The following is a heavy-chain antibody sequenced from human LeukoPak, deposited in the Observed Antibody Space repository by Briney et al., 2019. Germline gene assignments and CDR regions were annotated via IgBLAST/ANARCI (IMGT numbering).Heavy chain of an antibody. V-gene: IGHV1-18*01. J-gene: IGHJ4*02. CDR2: ISAYNGST. CDR3: ARGELGYGDYFDY. CDR1: GYTFTTCA. D-gene: IGHD4-17*01. Sequence: ASVKVSCKASGYTFTTCAISWVRQAPGQGLEWMGWISAYNGSTNYAQNLQGRVTMTTDTSTSTAYMELRSLRSDDTAVYYCARGELGYGDYFDYWGQGTLVTVSS.